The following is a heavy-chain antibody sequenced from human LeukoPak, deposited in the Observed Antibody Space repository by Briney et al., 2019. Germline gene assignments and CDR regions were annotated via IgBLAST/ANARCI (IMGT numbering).Heavy chain of an antibody. J-gene: IGHJ4*02. V-gene: IGHV3-30-3*01. CDR3: ARDSNWNSCFDY. CDR1: GFTFSSYA. Sequence: GRSLRLSCAASGFTFSSYAMHWVRQAPGKGLEWVAVISYDGSNKYYADSVKGRFTISRDNSKNTLHLQMNSLRAEDTAVYYCARDSNWNSCFDYWGQGTLVTVSS. D-gene: IGHD1-7*01. CDR2: ISYDGSNK.